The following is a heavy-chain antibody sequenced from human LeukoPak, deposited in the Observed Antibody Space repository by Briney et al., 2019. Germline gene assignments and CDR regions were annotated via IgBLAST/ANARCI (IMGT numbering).Heavy chain of an antibody. CDR2: ISGSGGST. D-gene: IGHD4-17*01. CDR3: ARGADYGDYVGDGWLDP. Sequence: GGSLRLSCAASGFTFSSYAMSWVRQAPEKGLEWVSAISGSGGSTYYADSVKGRFTISRDNSKNTLYLQMNSLRAEDTAVYYCARGADYGDYVGDGWLDPWGQRTLVTVSS. CDR1: GFTFSSYA. V-gene: IGHV3-23*01. J-gene: IGHJ5*02.